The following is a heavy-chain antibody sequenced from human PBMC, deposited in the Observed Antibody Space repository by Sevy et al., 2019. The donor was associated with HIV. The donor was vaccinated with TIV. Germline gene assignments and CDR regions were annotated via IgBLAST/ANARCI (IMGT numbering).Heavy chain of an antibody. V-gene: IGHV3-21*01. D-gene: IGHD3-10*01. CDR1: GFTFSSYS. CDR2: ISSSSSYI. J-gene: IGHJ6*03. CDR3: ARAEGFGEVLKNYYYYYMDV. Sequence: GGSLRLSCAASGFTFSSYSMNWVRQAPGKGLEWVSSISSSSSYIYYADSVKGRFTISRDNAMNSLYLQMNSLRAEDTAVYYCARAEGFGEVLKNYYYYYMDVWGKGTTVTVSS.